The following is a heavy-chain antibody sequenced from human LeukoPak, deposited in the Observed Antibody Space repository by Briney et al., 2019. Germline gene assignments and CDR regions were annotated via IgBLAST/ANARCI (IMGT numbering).Heavy chain of an antibody. CDR2: ISSSSSYT. CDR3: AISSMQMATAGLGDY. V-gene: IGHV3-11*03. Sequence: PGGSLRLSCAASVFTFSDYYMSWVRQAPGKGLERVSYISSSSSYTNYADSVKGRFTISRDDPKNSLYLQMNSLRAEDTAVYYCAISSMQMATAGLGDYWGQGTLVTVSS. CDR1: VFTFSDYY. J-gene: IGHJ4*02. D-gene: IGHD5-24*01.